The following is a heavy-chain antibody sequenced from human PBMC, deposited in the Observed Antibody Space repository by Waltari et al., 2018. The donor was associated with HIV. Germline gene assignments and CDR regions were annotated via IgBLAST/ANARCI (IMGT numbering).Heavy chain of an antibody. CDR2: SGRLFGV. J-gene: IGHJ3*01. CDR1: GGAFATFA. Sequence: QSGAEAKKPGSSVKVSCQASGGAFATFAFTWVRQAPGQGLEWRGGSGRLFGVRYAQELHGRVTITSGPSTRTVFLEWGGLRSEDTAVYFCAKSDFGELVRGQKAFDVWGRGT. D-gene: IGHD4-17*01. V-gene: IGHV1-69*01. CDR3: AKSDFGELVRGQKAFDV.